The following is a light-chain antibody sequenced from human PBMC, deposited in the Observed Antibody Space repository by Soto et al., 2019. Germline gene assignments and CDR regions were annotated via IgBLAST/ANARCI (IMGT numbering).Light chain of an antibody. CDR1: QIISSY. J-gene: IGKJ1*01. Sequence: DIQMTQSPSSLSASVGDRVTITCRASQIISSYLNWYQQKPGKATKRLIYAASSLESGVGSRFSGSRSGTDFPPPIISLQPQDFATYFCHHRYSSPPSTFGQGTKGDIK. CDR2: AAS. V-gene: IGKV1-39*01. CDR3: HHRYSSPPST.